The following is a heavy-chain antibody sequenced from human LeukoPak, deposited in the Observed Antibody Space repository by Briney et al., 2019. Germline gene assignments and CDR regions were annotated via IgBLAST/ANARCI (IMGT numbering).Heavy chain of an antibody. D-gene: IGHD3-22*01. Sequence: SVKVSCKASGGTFSSYAISWVRQAPGQGLEWMGGIIPIFGTANYAQKFQGRVTITADKSTSTAYMELSSLRSEDAAVYYCADTYYYDSSGYLDAFDIWGQGTMVTVSS. CDR3: ADTYYYDSSGYLDAFDI. CDR1: GGTFSSYA. CDR2: IIPIFGTA. J-gene: IGHJ3*02. V-gene: IGHV1-69*06.